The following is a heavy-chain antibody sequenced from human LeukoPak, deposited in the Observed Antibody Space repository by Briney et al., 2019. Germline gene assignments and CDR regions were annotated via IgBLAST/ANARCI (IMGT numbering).Heavy chain of an antibody. CDR3: ASVCYDPSPQH. V-gene: IGHV4-31*03. Sequence: SEPLSLTCTLSGVSISRCGYLWSWIRQHPGKGLEWFGYIYYSGSTYYNPSLKGRVPIWVDAAKTQCPLRLTSVTCADTTIYYYASVCYDPSPQHWGQGTLVTVSS. CDR1: GVSISRCGYL. J-gene: IGHJ1*01. CDR2: IYYSGST. D-gene: IGHD2-8*01.